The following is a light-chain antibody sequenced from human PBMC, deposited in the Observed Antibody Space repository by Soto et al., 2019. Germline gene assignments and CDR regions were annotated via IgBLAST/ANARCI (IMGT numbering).Light chain of an antibody. V-gene: IGKV1-9*01. CDR3: QQLNTYPIT. Sequence: IQLTQSPSSLSASVGDRVSITCRASQGINSYLAWYQQKPGKAPKLLIYAASTLQSGVPSRFSGGGSGADYILTINSLQPEDFATYYCQQLNTYPITLGQGTRLDIK. CDR1: QGINSY. CDR2: AAS. J-gene: IGKJ5*01.